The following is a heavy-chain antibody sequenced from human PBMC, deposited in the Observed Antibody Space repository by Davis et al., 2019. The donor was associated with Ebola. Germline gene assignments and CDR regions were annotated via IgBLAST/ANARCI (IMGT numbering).Heavy chain of an antibody. Sequence: AASVKVSCKASGYTFTSYGITWVRHAPGQGLEWMGWINPHNGNTNYAQNVQGRVTMTTDTSTSTAYMEVGSLRSDDTAVYYCARMGKSYYDSLWDYWGQGTLVTVSS. CDR2: INPHNGNT. D-gene: IGHD3-10*01. CDR3: ARMGKSYYDSLWDY. CDR1: GYTFTSYG. V-gene: IGHV1-18*04. J-gene: IGHJ4*02.